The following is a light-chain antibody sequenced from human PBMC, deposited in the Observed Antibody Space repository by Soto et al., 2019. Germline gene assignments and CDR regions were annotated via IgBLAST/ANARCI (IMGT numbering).Light chain of an antibody. CDR3: QQYSNWPSWT. CDR1: QRVSSF. V-gene: IGKV3-15*01. J-gene: IGKJ1*01. CDR2: GAS. Sequence: EKVMTQSPATLSMSPGERATLSCRASQRVSSFLAWNQQKPGQAPRLLIYGASTRATGIPARFSGSGSGTEFTLTISSLQSEDFAVYYCQQYSNWPSWTFGQGTKV.